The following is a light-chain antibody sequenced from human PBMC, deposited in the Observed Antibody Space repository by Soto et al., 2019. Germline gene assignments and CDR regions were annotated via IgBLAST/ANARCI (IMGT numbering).Light chain of an antibody. CDR2: RGS. V-gene: IGKV3-20*01. CDR3: QQFGISPVYT. J-gene: IGKJ2*01. CDR1: QSVSSNY. Sequence: VVLTQSPDTLPLSPGEGGTLSCRASQSVSSNYLAWYQQKPGQAPRLRIYRGSRRATGIPDRLSGGGSGTDFTVTISRLEPEDVAVYFCQCQQFGISPVYTFGQGTKLEIK.